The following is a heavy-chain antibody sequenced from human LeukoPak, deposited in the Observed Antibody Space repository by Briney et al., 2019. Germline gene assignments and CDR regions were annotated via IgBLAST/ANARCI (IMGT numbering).Heavy chain of an antibody. Sequence: GGSLRLSCAASGFTFDDYAMHWVRQAPGKGLEWVSGISWNSGSIGYADSVKGRFTISRDNAKNSLYLQMNSLRAEDTALYYCAKDMGNSGSYYPVDYWGQGTLVTVSS. CDR2: ISWNSGSI. D-gene: IGHD1-26*01. V-gene: IGHV3-9*01. CDR3: AKDMGNSGSYYPVDY. J-gene: IGHJ4*02. CDR1: GFTFDDYA.